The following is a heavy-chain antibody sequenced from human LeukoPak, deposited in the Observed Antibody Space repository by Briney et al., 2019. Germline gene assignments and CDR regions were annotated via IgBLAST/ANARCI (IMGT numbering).Heavy chain of an antibody. J-gene: IGHJ6*02. Sequence: SETLSLTCAVSGGSISSGGYSWSWIRQPPGKGLGWIGEINHSGSTNYNPSLKSRVTISVDTSKNQFSLKLSSVTAADTAVYYCARVSNYYYYGMDVWGQGTTVTVSS. CDR1: GGSISSGGYS. CDR2: INHSGST. D-gene: IGHD2/OR15-2a*01. V-gene: IGHV4-34*01. CDR3: ARVSNYYYYGMDV.